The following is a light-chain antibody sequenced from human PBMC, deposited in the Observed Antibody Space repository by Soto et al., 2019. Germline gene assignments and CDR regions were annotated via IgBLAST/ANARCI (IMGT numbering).Light chain of an antibody. CDR1: SSDVGGYNY. CDR2: DVS. J-gene: IGLJ2*01. Sequence: QSALTQPRSVSGSPGQSVTISCTGTSSDVGGYNYVSWYQQHPGKAPKLMIYDVSNRPSGVPDRFSGSKSGNTASLTISGLQEEDAADYYSCYYAGSYTLVVFGGGTKVTVL. CDR3: CYYAGSYTLVV. V-gene: IGLV2-11*01.